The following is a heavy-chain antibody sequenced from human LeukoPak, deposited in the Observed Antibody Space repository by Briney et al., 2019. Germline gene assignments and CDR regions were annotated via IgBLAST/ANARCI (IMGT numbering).Heavy chain of an antibody. CDR1: GFSFDDYG. CDR3: ARASRSSGCYGRACYFYYMDV. J-gene: IGHJ6*03. V-gene: IGHV3-20*04. CDR2: ISRNGGST. Sequence: PGGSLRLSCAISGFSFDDYGMSWVRQAPGKGLEWVSGISRNGGSTGYADSVKGRFTISRDNAKNSLYLQMNSLRGDDTALYYCARASRSSGCYGRACYFYYMDVWGKGTTVTVSS. D-gene: IGHD2-2*01.